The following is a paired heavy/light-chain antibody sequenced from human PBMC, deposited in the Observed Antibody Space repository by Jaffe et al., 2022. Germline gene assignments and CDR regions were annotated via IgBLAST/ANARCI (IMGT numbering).Light chain of an antibody. J-gene: IGKJ3*01. CDR1: QGISSY. CDR3: QQLNSYRF. CDR2: AAS. Sequence: DIQLTQSPSFLSASVGDRVTITCRASQGISSYLAWYQQKPGKAPKLLIYAASTLQSGVPSRFSGSGSGTEFTLTISSLQPEDFATYYCQQLNSYRFFGPGTKVDIK. V-gene: IGKV1-9*01.
Heavy chain of an antibody. Sequence: QVQLVQSGAEVKKPGASVKVSCKASGYTFTSYGISWVRQAPGQGLEWMGWISAYNGNTNYAQKLQGRVTMTTDTSTSTAYMELRSLRSDDTAVYYCARDAWALSSTYYDFWSGSETACYFDYWGQGTLVTVSS. CDR3: ARDAWALSSTYYDFWSGSETACYFDY. CDR2: ISAYNGNT. D-gene: IGHD3-3*01. CDR1: GYTFTSYG. V-gene: IGHV1-18*01. J-gene: IGHJ4*02.